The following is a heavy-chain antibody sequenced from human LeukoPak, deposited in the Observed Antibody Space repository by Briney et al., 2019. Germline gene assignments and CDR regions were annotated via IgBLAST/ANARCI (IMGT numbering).Heavy chain of an antibody. CDR2: INSDGSST. V-gene: IGHV3-74*01. CDR3: ARAGRIAAAGLNWFDP. D-gene: IGHD6-13*01. Sequence: GGSLRLSCAASGFTFSSYWMHWVRQAPGKGLVWVSRINSDGSSTSYADSVKGRFTISRDNAKNTLYPQMNSLRAEDTAVYYCARAGRIAAAGLNWFDPWGQGTLVTVSS. CDR1: GFTFSSYW. J-gene: IGHJ5*02.